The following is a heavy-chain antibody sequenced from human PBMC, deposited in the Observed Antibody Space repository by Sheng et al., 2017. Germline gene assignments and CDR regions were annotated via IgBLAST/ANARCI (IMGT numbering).Heavy chain of an antibody. CDR3: ARGFEYSSSSPHDY. V-gene: IGHV1-18*01. CDR2: ISAYNGKT. J-gene: IGHJ4*02. Sequence: HLVQSGAEVTKPGASVKVSCKASGYTFSSYGISWVRQAPGQGLEWMGWISAYNGKTNYAQKFQGRVTMTTDTSTSTAYMEVTSLRSDDTAVYYCARGFEYSSSSPHDYWGQGTLVTVSS. CDR1: GYTFSSYG. D-gene: IGHD6-6*01.